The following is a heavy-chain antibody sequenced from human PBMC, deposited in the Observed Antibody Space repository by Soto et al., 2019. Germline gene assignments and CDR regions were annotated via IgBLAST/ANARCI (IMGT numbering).Heavy chain of an antibody. CDR1: VFTFSNAW. CDR3: TTPQYADHRYFDY. CDR2: IKSKTDGGTT. V-gene: IGHV3-15*01. J-gene: IGHJ4*01. Sequence: PGGSLLLSCATSVFTFSNAWMNWVRQAPGKGLEWVGRIKSKTDGGTTDYAAPVKGRFTISRDDSKNTLYLQMNSLKTEDTAVYYCTTPQYADHRYFDYWGHGTMVTVSS.